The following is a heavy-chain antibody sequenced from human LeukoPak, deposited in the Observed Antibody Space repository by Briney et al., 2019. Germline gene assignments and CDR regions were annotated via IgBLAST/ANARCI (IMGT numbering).Heavy chain of an antibody. J-gene: IGHJ4*02. CDR1: GYTFTGYD. CDR2: INPNSGDT. Sequence: VASVKVSCKASGYTFTGYDMHWVRQAPGQGLEWMGRINPNSGDTNYAQNFQGRVTMTRDTSISTAYMELSRLRSDDTAVYYCARDYCSSTSCLFDYWGQGTLVTVSS. D-gene: IGHD2-2*01. CDR3: ARDYCSSTSCLFDY. V-gene: IGHV1-2*06.